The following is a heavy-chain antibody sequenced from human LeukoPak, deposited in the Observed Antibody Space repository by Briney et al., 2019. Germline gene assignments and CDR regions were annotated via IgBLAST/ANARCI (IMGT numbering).Heavy chain of an antibody. CDR2: RYCRGST. V-gene: IGHV4-39*01. CDR3: GRQENRIAAASAGY. CDR1: GDSISSSSSY. D-gene: IGHD6-13*01. Sequence: SETLSLTCTVSGDSISSSSSYWGWIRQPPGKGLEWIGSRYCRGSTYYNPSLKSRVTISEDTSKNQLSLKLSSVTAADTAVYYCGRQENRIAAASAGYWGQGVLVTVSS. J-gene: IGHJ4*02.